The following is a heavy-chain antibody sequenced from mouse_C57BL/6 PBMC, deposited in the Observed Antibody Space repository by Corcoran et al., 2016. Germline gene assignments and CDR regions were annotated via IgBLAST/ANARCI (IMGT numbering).Heavy chain of an antibody. Sequence: EVQLQQSGPELVKPGASVKMSCKASGYTFSDYYMKWVKQSHGKSVEWIGVINPYTGGTSYNQKFKGKATLSVDKSSSTAYMELNSLTSEDSAVYYSGDSKLDYGCQGTTLTVPS. CDR1: GYTFSDYY. V-gene: IGHV1-19*01. CDR3: GDSKLDY. D-gene: IGHD2-5*01. J-gene: IGHJ2*01. CDR2: INPYTGGT.